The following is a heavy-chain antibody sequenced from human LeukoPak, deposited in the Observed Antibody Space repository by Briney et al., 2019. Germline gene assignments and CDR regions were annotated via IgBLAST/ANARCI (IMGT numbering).Heavy chain of an antibody. CDR2: IYTSGST. D-gene: IGHD3-22*01. V-gene: IGHV4-61*02. CDR1: GYSISSGYY. Sequence: SETLSLTCTVSGYSISSGYYWGWIRQPAGKGLEWIGRIYTSGSTNYNPSLKSRVTISVDTSKNQFSLKLSSVTAAGTAVNYCASGYYYDSSGYYNLDIWGQGTMVTVSS. J-gene: IGHJ3*02. CDR3: ASGYYYDSSGYYNLDI.